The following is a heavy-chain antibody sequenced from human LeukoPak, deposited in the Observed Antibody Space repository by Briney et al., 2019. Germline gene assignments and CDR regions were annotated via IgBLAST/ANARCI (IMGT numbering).Heavy chain of an antibody. CDR1: GYTFTSYG. D-gene: IGHD3-22*01. CDR3: ARVPYYYDSSGYSGYFDY. J-gene: IGHJ4*02. V-gene: IGHV1-18*01. CDR2: ISAYNGHT. Sequence: GASVKVSCKASGYTFTSYGINWVRQAPGQGLEWMGWISAYNGHTNYAQKLQGRVTMTTDTSTSTAYMELRSLRSDDTAVYYCARVPYYYDSSGYSGYFDYWGQGTLVTVSS.